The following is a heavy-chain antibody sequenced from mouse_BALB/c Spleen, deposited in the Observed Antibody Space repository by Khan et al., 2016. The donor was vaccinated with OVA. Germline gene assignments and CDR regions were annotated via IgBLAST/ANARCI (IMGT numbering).Heavy chain of an antibody. CDR3: ARNGFGNYEIWDY. CDR1: GYTFTNYW. D-gene: IGHD2-1*01. CDR2: IYPGNSDT. V-gene: IGHV1-5*01. Sequence: VQLQQSGTVLARPGASVKMSCKASGYTFTNYWMHWVKQRPGQGLEWIATIYPGNSDTNYNQKFTGKAKLTAVTSTSTAYMELSSLTTEDSAVYYCARNGFGNYEIWDYWGQGTTLTVSS. J-gene: IGHJ2*01.